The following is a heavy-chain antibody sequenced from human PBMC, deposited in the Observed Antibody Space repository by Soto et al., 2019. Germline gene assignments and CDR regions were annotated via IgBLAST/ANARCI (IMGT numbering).Heavy chain of an antibody. CDR3: AKAHRQLVSLSYFDY. CDR1: GFTFSSYA. CDR2: ISGSGGST. J-gene: IGHJ4*02. Sequence: GGSLRLSCAASGFTFSSYAMSWVRQAPGKGLEWVSAISGSGGSTYYADSVKGRFTISRDNSKNTLYLQMNSLRAEDTAVYYCAKAHRQLVSLSYFDYWGQGTLVTVSS. D-gene: IGHD6-6*01. V-gene: IGHV3-23*01.